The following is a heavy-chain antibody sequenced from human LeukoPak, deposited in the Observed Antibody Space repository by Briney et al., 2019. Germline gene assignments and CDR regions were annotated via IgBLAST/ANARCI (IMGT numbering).Heavy chain of an antibody. CDR3: ARASPYIVVVPAAMFDY. CDR2: ISSNGGST. V-gene: IGHV3-64*01. J-gene: IGHJ4*02. D-gene: IGHD2-2*01. Sequence: GGSLRLSCAASGFTFSCYAMHWDRQAPGKGLEYVSAISSNGGSTYYANSVRGRFTISRDNSKNTLYLQMGSLRAEDMAVYYCARASPYIVVVPAAMFDYWGQGTLVTVSS. CDR1: GFTFSCYA.